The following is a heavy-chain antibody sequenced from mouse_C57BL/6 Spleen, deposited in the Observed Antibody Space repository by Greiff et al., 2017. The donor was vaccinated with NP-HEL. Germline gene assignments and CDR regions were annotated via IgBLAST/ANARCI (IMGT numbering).Heavy chain of an antibody. V-gene: IGHV3-6*01. Sequence: EVKLQESGPGLVKPSQSLSLTCSVTGYSITSGYYWNWIRQFPGNKLEWMGYISYDGSNNYNPSLKNRISITRDTSKNQFFLKLNSVTTEDTATYYCARDLPLLRAPFDYWGQGTTLTVSS. CDR1: GYSITSGYY. J-gene: IGHJ2*01. CDR3: ARDLPLLRAPFDY. CDR2: ISYDGSN. D-gene: IGHD1-2*01.